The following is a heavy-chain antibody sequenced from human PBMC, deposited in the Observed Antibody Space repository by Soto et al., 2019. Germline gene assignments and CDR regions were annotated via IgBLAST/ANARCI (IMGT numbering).Heavy chain of an antibody. CDR2: IKSKTDGGTT. CDR1: GFTFSNAW. V-gene: IGHV3-15*01. J-gene: IGHJ4*02. D-gene: IGHD3-3*01. Sequence: VGSLRLSCAASGFTFSNAWMSWVRQAPGKGLEWVGRIKSKTDGGTTDYAAPVKGRFTISRDDSKNTLYLQMNSLKTEDTAVYYCTTSHITNLGVAWNGRFDYWGQGTLVTVSS. CDR3: TTSHITNLGVAWNGRFDY.